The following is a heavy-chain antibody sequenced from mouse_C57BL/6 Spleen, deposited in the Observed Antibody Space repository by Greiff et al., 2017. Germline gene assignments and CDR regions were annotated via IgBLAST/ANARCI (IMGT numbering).Heavy chain of an antibody. V-gene: IGHV5-2*01. CDR3: CLDYAMDS. CDR2: INSDGGST. D-gene: IGHD2-4*01. CDR1: EYEFTSHD. J-gene: IGHJ4*01. Sequence: EVQVVESGGGLVQPGESLKLSCESNEYEFTSHDMSWVRQTPGKGLELVAAINSDGGSTYYPDTMEGRFIISRDNTTTTLYLQMSSLRSEGICYDYDCLDYAMDSWAKATSVTVSS.